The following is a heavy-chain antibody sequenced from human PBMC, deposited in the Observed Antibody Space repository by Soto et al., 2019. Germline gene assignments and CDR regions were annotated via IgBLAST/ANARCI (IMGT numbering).Heavy chain of an antibody. Sequence: GGSLRLSCAASGFTFSSYGMHWVRQAPGKGLEWVAVIWYDGSNKYYADSVKGRFTISRDNSKNTLYLQMNSLRAEDTAVYYCAREAPGPAPRTYDSSGYSAFDIWGQGTMVTV. CDR1: GFTFSSYG. D-gene: IGHD3-22*01. J-gene: IGHJ3*02. V-gene: IGHV3-33*01. CDR2: IWYDGSNK. CDR3: AREAPGPAPRTYDSSGYSAFDI.